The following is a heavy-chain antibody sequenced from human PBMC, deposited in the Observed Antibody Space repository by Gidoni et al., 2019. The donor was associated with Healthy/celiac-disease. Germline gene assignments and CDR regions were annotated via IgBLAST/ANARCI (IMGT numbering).Heavy chain of an antibody. CDR2: ISGSGGST. Sequence: EVQLLESGGGLVQPGGSLRLSCASSVFPFRSYAVSWVRQAPGKGLEWVSAISGSGGSTYYADSVKGRFTISRDNSKNTLYLQMNSLRAEDTAVYYCAKSYCSSTSCYPYYYYYMDVWGKGTTVTVSS. D-gene: IGHD2-2*01. CDR3: AKSYCSSTSCYPYYYYYMDV. V-gene: IGHV3-23*01. J-gene: IGHJ6*03. CDR1: VFPFRSYA.